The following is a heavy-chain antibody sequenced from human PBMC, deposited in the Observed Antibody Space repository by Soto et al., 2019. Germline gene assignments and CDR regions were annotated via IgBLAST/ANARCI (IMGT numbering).Heavy chain of an antibody. D-gene: IGHD4-17*01. Sequence: ASVKVSCKASGYTFTSYYMHWVRQAPGQGLEWMGIINPSGGSTSYAQKFQGRVTMTRDTSTSTVYMELSSLRSEDTAVYYCARGGADYDKVDNSGRFDIWGQGTMVTVSS. CDR2: INPSGGST. CDR1: GYTFTSYY. V-gene: IGHV1-46*01. J-gene: IGHJ3*02. CDR3: ARGGADYDKVDNSGRFDI.